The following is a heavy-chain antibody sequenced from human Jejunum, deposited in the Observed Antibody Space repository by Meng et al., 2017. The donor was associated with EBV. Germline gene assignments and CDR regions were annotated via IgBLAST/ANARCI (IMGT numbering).Heavy chain of an antibody. D-gene: IGHD5-24*01. Sequence: QVRLVQSWTEVKKPGASVKVSCKAPGYTFTTHQINWVRQATGQGLESMGWMSPDNGDTGYAQNFQGRLTMTRDTSISTAYMELSSLTSDDTAVYYCARGDGYNLYWGQGTLVTVSS. CDR2: MSPDNGDT. CDR1: GYTFTTHQ. V-gene: IGHV1-8*01. CDR3: ARGDGYNLY. J-gene: IGHJ4*02.